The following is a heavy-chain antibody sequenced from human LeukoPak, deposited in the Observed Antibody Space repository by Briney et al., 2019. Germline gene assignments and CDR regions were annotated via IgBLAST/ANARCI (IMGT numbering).Heavy chain of an antibody. D-gene: IGHD6-6*01. V-gene: IGHV4-34*01. Sequence: SETLSLTCAVYGGSFSGYYWSWIRQPLGKGLEWIGEINHSGSTNYNPSLKSRVTILVDTSKNQFSLKLSSVTAADTAVYYCASSQQLVWFDPWGQGTLVTVSS. CDR1: GGSFSGYY. J-gene: IGHJ5*02. CDR2: INHSGST. CDR3: ASSQQLVWFDP.